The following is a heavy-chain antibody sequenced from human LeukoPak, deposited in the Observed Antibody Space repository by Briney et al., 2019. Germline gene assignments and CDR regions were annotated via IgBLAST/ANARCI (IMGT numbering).Heavy chain of an antibody. CDR2: IIPIFGTA. V-gene: IGHV1-69*05. CDR3: ATGGYQLLRFDY. CDR1: GGTFSSYA. D-gene: IGHD2-2*01. J-gene: IGHJ4*02. Sequence: SVKVSCKASGGTFSSYAISWVRQAPGQGLEWMGGIIPIFGTANYAQKFQGRVTITTDESTSTAYMELSSLRSGDTAVYYCATGGYQLLRFDYWGQGTLVTVSS.